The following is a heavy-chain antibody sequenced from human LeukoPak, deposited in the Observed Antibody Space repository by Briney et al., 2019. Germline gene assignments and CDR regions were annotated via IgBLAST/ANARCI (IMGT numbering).Heavy chain of an antibody. V-gene: IGHV1-18*01. CDR1: GYTFTSYA. CDR3: ATDHALREWRASGGYFDY. J-gene: IGHJ4*02. D-gene: IGHD3-3*01. Sequence: ASVKVSCKASGYTFTSYAISWVRQAPGQGLEWMGWISAYNGNTHYAQKVQDRVTMTTDTSTSTAYMELRSLRSDDTAVYYCATDHALREWRASGGYFDYWGQGTLVTVSS. CDR2: ISAYNGNT.